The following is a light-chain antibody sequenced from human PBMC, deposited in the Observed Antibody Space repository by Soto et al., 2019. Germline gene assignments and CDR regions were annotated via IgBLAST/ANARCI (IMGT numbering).Light chain of an antibody. CDR1: QGIRKD. J-gene: IGKJ1*01. V-gene: IGKV1-6*01. CDR3: LQDYNYPKT. CDR2: AAS. Sequence: AIQMTQSPSSLSASVGDRVTITCRASQGIRKDLAWYQHIPGKAPKLLIHAASSLQSGVPSRFSGSGSGTDFTLTISSLQPEDFATYYCLQDYNYPKTFGQGTKVDIK.